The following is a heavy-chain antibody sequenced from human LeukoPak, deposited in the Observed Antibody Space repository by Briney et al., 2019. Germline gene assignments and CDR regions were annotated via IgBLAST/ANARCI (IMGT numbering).Heavy chain of an antibody. CDR1: GFSFSRSP. J-gene: IGHJ4*02. D-gene: IGHD4-23*01. V-gene: IGHV3-23*01. CDR3: AKKNSGRHPFDF. Sequence: GGSLRLSCAASGFSFSRSPVSWVPQAPGKGLEWGSDISSSGGDTPYAHSVKGRFTISRQNSKNTLYLQMNSLRAGDTAVYYCAKKNSGRHPFDFLGQGTLVIVSS. CDR2: ISSSGGDT.